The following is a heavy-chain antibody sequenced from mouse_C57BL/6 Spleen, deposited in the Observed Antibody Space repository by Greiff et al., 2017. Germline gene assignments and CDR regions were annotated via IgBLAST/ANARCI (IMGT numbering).Heavy chain of an antibody. V-gene: IGHV1-15*01. CDR1: GYTFTDYE. D-gene: IGHD1-1*01. Sequence: QVQLKESGAELVRPGASVTLSCKASGYTFTDYEMHWVKQTPVHGLEWIGAIDPETGGTAYNQKFKGKAILTADKSSSTAYMELRSLTSEDSAVYYCTSPYYYGSSYGVYWGQGTTLTVSS. CDR3: TSPYYYGSSYGVY. J-gene: IGHJ2*01. CDR2: IDPETGGT.